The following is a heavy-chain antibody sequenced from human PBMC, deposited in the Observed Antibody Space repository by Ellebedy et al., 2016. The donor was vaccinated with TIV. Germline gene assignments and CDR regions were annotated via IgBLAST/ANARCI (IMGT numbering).Heavy chain of an antibody. D-gene: IGHD3-3*01. CDR3: AAYYDFWSGYYSPGTYFDY. J-gene: IGHJ4*02. Sequence: SETLSLXXAVYGGSFSGYYWSWIRQPPGKGLEWIGEINHSGSTNYNPSLKSRVTISVDTSKNQFSLKLSSVTAADTAVYYCAAYYDFWSGYYSPGTYFDYWGQGTLVTVSS. CDR2: INHSGST. CDR1: GGSFSGYY. V-gene: IGHV4-34*01.